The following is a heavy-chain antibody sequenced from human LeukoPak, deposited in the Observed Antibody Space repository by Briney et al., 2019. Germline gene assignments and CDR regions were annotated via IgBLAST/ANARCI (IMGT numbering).Heavy chain of an antibody. D-gene: IGHD3-22*01. V-gene: IGHV3-49*04. CDR3: GWASGAFDI. Sequence: GGSLRLSCTTSGFTFSDYAVSWVRQAPGKGLEWIGFIRNKDNGGTTEYAASVKGRFTISRDDSKTIAHLQMSSLKTEDTAVYSSGWASGAFDIWGQGTMVTVSS. CDR2: IRNKDNGGTT. CDR1: GFTFSDYA. J-gene: IGHJ3*02.